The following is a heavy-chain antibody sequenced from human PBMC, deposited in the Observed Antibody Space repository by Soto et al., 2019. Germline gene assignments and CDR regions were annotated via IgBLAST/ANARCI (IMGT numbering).Heavy chain of an antibody. CDR1: GFTFSGSA. CDR2: IRSKANSYAT. V-gene: IGHV3-73*01. D-gene: IGHD2-2*02. J-gene: IGHJ6*02. Sequence: GSLRLSCAASGFTFSGSAMHWVRPASGKGLEWVGRIRSKANSYATAYAASVKGRFTISRDDSKNTAYLQMNSLKTEDTAVYYCTATRYCSSTSCYTYYYYGMDVWGQGTTVTVSS. CDR3: TATRYCSSTSCYTYYYYGMDV.